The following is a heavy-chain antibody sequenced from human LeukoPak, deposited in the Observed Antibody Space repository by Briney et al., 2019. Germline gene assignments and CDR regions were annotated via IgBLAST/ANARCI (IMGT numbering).Heavy chain of an antibody. Sequence: GGSLRLSCAASGFTFSGYWMSWVRQAPGKGLEWVANIKHDGSEKYYVDSVKGRFTISRDNAKNSLYLQMNSLRAEDTAVYYCASPEWLPDSFDIWGQGTMVTVSS. V-gene: IGHV3-7*01. D-gene: IGHD3-3*01. CDR3: ASPEWLPDSFDI. J-gene: IGHJ3*02. CDR2: IKHDGSEK. CDR1: GFTFSGYW.